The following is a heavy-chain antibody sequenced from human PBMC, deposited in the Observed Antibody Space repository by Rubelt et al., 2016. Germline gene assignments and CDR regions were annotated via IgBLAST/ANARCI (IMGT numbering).Heavy chain of an antibody. CDR3: AREITPADLD. Sequence: QVQLVESGGGVVQPGRSLRLSCAASGFTFSSYAMHWVRQAPGKGLEWVAVISYDGSNKYYADSVKGRLAISRDNSKNTLYLQMNSLGAEDTAVYYCAREITPADLDWGQGTLVTVSS. D-gene: IGHD2-2*01. V-gene: IGHV3-30*09. J-gene: IGHJ4*02. CDR2: ISYDGSNK. CDR1: GFTFSSYA.